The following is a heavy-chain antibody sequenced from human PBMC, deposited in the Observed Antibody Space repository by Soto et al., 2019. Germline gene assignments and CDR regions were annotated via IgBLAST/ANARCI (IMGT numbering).Heavy chain of an antibody. J-gene: IGHJ4*02. CDR3: AGLPRNLIDY. Sequence: EVQLVESGGALVQPGGSLRLSCEVSGLTFRNYWMNWVRQAPGKGLEWVANINEDGSAKYYVDSVRGRFAICRDNANNLLYLQMNNLGAGDTALYCFAGLPRNLIDYWGQGGLVTVSS. D-gene: IGHD1-1*01. V-gene: IGHV3-7*01. CDR1: GLTFRNYW. CDR2: INEDGSAK.